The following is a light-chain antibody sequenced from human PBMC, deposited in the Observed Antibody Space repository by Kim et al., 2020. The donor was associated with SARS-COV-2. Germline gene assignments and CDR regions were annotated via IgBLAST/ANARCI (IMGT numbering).Light chain of an antibody. CDR1: QGISSS. J-gene: IGKJ4*01. CDR3: QQFKDYPLT. Sequence: AIHLTQSPPSLSASVGERVTITCRASQGISSSLAWYHVKPGRPPKLLIHDASRLETGVPSRFSGSGSATDFTLTISSLQPEDFATYYCQQFKDYPLTFGGGTKVEIK. V-gene: IGKV1D-13*01. CDR2: DAS.